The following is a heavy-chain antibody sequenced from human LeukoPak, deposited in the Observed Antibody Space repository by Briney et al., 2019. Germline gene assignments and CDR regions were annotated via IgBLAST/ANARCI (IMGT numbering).Heavy chain of an antibody. CDR2: ISGSGGST. Sequence: GGSLRLSCAASGFTFSSYAMSWVRQAPGKGLEWVSAISGSGGSTYYADSVKGRFTISRDNSRNTLYLQMNSLRAEDTAVYYCAKDPLGYCTGGTCYADYWGQGTLVTVSS. D-gene: IGHD2-15*01. V-gene: IGHV3-23*01. CDR1: GFTFSSYA. CDR3: AKDPLGYCTGGTCYADY. J-gene: IGHJ4*02.